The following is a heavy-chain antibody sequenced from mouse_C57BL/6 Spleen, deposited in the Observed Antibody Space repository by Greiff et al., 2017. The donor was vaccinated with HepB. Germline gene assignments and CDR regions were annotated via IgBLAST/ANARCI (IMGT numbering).Heavy chain of an antibody. CDR1: GYTFTSYW. J-gene: IGHJ1*03. CDR2: INPSNGGT. V-gene: IGHV1-53*01. CDR3: ARWYYGSRWYFDV. Sequence: VQLQQSGTELVKPGASVKLSCKASGYTFTSYWMHWVKQRPGQGLEWIGNINPSNGGTNYNEKFKSKATLTVDKSSSTAYMQLSSLTSEDSAVYYCARWYYGSRWYFDVWCTGTTVTVSS. D-gene: IGHD1-1*01.